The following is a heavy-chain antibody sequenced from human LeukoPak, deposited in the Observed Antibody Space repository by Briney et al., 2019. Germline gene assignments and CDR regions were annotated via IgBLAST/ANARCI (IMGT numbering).Heavy chain of an antibody. CDR3: AKMGKAPVGGGMDV. D-gene: IGHD1-26*01. V-gene: IGHV3-23*01. CDR2: ISGSGGST. CDR1: GFTFSSYA. Sequence: TGGSLRLSCAASGFTFSSYAMSWVRQAPGKGLEWVSAISGSGGSTYYADSVKGRFTISRDNSKNTLYLQMNSLRAEDTAVYYCAKMGKAPVGGGMDVWGQGTTVTVSS. J-gene: IGHJ6*02.